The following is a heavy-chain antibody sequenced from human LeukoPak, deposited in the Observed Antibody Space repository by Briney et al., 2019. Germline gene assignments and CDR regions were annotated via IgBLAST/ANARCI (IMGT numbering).Heavy chain of an antibody. CDR1: GFTFSSYA. V-gene: IGHV4-31*02. J-gene: IGHJ4*02. CDR2: IYYSGST. Sequence: LRLSCAASGFTFSSYAMSWVRQAPGKGLEWIGYIYYSGSTYYNPSLKSRVTISVDTSKNQFSLKLSSVTAADTAVYYCARDSSATGTTGYWGQGTLVTVSS. CDR3: ARDSSATGTTGY. D-gene: IGHD1-1*01.